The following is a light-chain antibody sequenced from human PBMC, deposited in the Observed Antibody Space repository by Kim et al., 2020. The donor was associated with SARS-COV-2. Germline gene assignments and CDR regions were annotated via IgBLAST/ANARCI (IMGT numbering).Light chain of an antibody. CDR3: QQYGSSPAT. J-gene: IGKJ1*01. CDR2: GAS. V-gene: IGKV3-20*01. Sequence: EIVLTQSPGTLSLSPGERATLSCRASQTVTSNYLAWYQQKPGQAPRLLIYGASSRATGISDRFSGSGSGTDFTLTISRLEPEDFAVYYCQQYGSSPATFGQGTKVDI. CDR1: QTVTSNY.